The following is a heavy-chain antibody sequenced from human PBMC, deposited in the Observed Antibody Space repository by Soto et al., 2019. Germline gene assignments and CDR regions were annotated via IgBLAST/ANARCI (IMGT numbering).Heavy chain of an antibody. CDR1: GGSISSSSDY. Sequence: SETLSLTCTVSGGSISSSSDYWGWIRQPPGKGLEWIGSIYYRGSIRYSPSLESRLTISLDTSKNQFSLRLSSVTAADTAFFYCARLPRGVSGDLLTRDVWGQGTRVTVSS. D-gene: IGHD3-10*01. J-gene: IGHJ6*02. CDR3: ARLPRGVSGDLLTRDV. V-gene: IGHV4-39*07. CDR2: IYYRGSI.